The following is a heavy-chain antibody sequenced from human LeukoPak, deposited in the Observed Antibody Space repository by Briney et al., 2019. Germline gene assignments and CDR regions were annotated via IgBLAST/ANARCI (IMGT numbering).Heavy chain of an antibody. CDR3: ARGSAPYYDILTGTTFDP. CDR1: GGTFSSYA. V-gene: IGHV1-69*13. D-gene: IGHD3-9*01. Sequence: APVKVSCKASGGTFSSYAISWVRQAPGQGLEWVGGIIPIFGTANYAQKFQGRVTITADESTSTAYMELSSLRPEDTAVYYCARGSAPYYDILTGTTFDPWGQGTLVTVSS. J-gene: IGHJ5*02. CDR2: IIPIFGTA.